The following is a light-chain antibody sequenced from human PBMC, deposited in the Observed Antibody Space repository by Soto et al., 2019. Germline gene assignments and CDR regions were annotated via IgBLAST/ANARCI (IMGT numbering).Light chain of an antibody. CDR2: GAS. J-gene: IGKJ4*01. CDR1: QSVSSN. Sequence: EIVMTQSPATLSVSPGERATLSCRAGQSVSSNLAWYQQKPGQAPRLLIYGASTRATGIPARFSGSGSGTEGTLTISRLQSEDCAVYYCQQYNNWPLTFGGGTKVE. CDR3: QQYNNWPLT. V-gene: IGKV3-15*01.